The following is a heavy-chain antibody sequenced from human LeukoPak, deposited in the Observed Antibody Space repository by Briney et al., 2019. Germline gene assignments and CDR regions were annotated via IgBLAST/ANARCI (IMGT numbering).Heavy chain of an antibody. CDR3: AREYSSSSEGWFDP. CDR1: GGSISSSSFY. CDR2: IYYSGST. J-gene: IGHJ5*02. Sequence: SETLSLTCTVSGGSISSSSFYLGWIRQPPGKGLEWIGSIYYSGSTYYNPSLKSRVTISVDTSKNQFSLKLSSVTAADTAVYYCAREYSSSSEGWFDPWGQGTLVTVSS. D-gene: IGHD6-6*01. V-gene: IGHV4-39*07.